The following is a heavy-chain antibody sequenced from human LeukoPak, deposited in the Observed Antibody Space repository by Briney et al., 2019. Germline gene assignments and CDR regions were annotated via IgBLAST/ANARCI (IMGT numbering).Heavy chain of an antibody. CDR2: FDPEDGET. Sequence: ASVKVSCKVSGYTLTQLAMHWVRQAPGKGREWMGGFDPEDGETVYAQKFQDRVAMTEDTSTDTANMALTSLPSEETPVYYSPTQARGYFYYWGQGTLPTVSS. CDR3: PTQARGYFYY. J-gene: IGHJ4*02. CDR1: GYTLTQLA. V-gene: IGHV1-24*01.